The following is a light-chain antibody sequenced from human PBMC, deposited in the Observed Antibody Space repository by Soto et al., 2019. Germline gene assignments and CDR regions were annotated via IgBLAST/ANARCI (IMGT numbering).Light chain of an antibody. CDR2: KAS. CDR3: QQFNSYSS. CDR1: QSITRW. J-gene: IGKJ3*01. Sequence: DILMTQSPSTLSASVGDRVTITCRASQSITRWLAWYQQKPGKAPKLLIYKASNLGGGVPSRFSGDGSGTEFTLTISSLQPEDSATYYCQQFNSYSSFGPGTKVDIK. V-gene: IGKV1-5*03.